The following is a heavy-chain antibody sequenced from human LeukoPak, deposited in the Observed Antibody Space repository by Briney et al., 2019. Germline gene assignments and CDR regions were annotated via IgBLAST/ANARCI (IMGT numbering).Heavy chain of an antibody. CDR3: ARLSAAVHLGAFDL. Sequence: KPSETLSLTCAVSGVSISPYYWAWIRQPPGKGLEWIGYIHTSGSNNQYPSLKSRVTISVDKSKNHFSLRLTSVTAADTAVYYCARLSAAVHLGAFDLWRQGTMVTVSS. CDR1: GVSISPYY. CDR2: IHTSGSN. V-gene: IGHV4-4*09. J-gene: IGHJ3*01. D-gene: IGHD3-3*01.